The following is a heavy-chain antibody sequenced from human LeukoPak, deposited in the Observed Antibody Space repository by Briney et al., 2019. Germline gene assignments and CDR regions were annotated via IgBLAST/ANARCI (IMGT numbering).Heavy chain of an antibody. CDR1: GGSFSGYY. D-gene: IGHD3-22*01. J-gene: IGHJ4*02. Sequence: SETLSLTCAVYGGSFSGYYWSWIRQPPGKGLEWIGEINHGGSTNYNPSLKSRVTISVDTSKNQFSLKLSSVTAADTAVYYCARGNVLPADSSGVYYFDYWGQGTLVTVSS. CDR3: ARGNVLPADSSGVYYFDY. CDR2: INHGGST. V-gene: IGHV4-34*01.